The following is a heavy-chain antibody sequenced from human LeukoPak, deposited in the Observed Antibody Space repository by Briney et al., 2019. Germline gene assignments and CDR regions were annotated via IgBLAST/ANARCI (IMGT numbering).Heavy chain of an antibody. CDR2: MYYSGST. CDR3: GTYGSGSYFRAP. V-gene: IGHV4-39*01. J-gene: IGHJ5*02. D-gene: IGHD3-10*01. CDR1: GGSISSSSYF. Sequence: SETLSLTCTVSGGSISSSSYFWGWIRQPPGKGLAWIGSMYYSGSTYYNPSLKSRVTISVDMSKNQFSLKLSSVTAADTAVYYCGTYGSGSYFRAPWGQGTLVTVSS.